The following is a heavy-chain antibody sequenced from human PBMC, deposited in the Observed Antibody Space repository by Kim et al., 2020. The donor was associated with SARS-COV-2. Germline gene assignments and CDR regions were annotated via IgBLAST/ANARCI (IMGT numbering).Heavy chain of an antibody. J-gene: IGHJ5*02. CDR3: AKGYSVIYSWFDP. Sequence: GGSLGLSCAASGFTFSTYAMSWVRQAPGKGLEWVSGISGSGGNTYYADSVKGRFTISRDNSKNTLYLQMNSLRAEDTAVYYCAKGYSVIYSWFDPWGQGTLVTVSS. D-gene: IGHD3-10*01. V-gene: IGHV3-23*01. CDR2: ISGSGGNT. CDR1: GFTFSTYA.